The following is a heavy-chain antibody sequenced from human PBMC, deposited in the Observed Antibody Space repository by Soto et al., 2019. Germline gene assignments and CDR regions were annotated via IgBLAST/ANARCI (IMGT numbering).Heavy chain of an antibody. CDR1: GYTFTSYG. D-gene: IGHD3-3*01. CDR3: ARGPTRAYYDFWAPNSGADWFDP. V-gene: IGHV1-18*01. CDR2: ISAYNGNT. Sequence: ASVKVSCTASGYTFTSYGISWVRQAPGQGLGWMGWISAYNGNTNYAQKLQGRVTMTTDTSTSTAYMELRSLRSDDTAAYYCARGPTRAYYDFWAPNSGADWFDPWGQGTLVTVSS. J-gene: IGHJ5*02.